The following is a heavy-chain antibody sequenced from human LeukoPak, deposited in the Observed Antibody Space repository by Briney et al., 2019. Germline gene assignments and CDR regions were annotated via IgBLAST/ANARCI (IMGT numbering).Heavy chain of an antibody. CDR1: GYNFATYW. J-gene: IGHJ4*02. D-gene: IGHD2-21*01. CDR2: IYPGDSET. Sequence: GESLKTSCQGSGYNFATYWIGWVRQMPGKGLEWMGIIYPGDSETRYSPSFQGQVTFSADKSISTAYLQWSSLKASDSAIYYCARRPRNSPFDYWGQGALVTVSS. CDR3: ARRPRNSPFDY. V-gene: IGHV5-51*01.